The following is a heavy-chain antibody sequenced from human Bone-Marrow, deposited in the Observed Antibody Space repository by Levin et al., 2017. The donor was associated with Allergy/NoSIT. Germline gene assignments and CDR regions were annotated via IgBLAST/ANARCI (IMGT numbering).Heavy chain of an antibody. V-gene: IGHV3-23*01. D-gene: IGHD4-17*01. J-gene: IGHJ3*01. Sequence: AGGSLRLSCAAPGLTFSSYFMTWVRQAPGKGLEWVSSISGSGGSTHYADSVKGRFTISRDNSKNMLYLQMVSLRAEDTAIYYCAKDPNGDYLGAHDFRGQGTMVTVSS. CDR1: GLTFSSYF. CDR2: ISGSGGST. CDR3: AKDPNGDYLGAHDF.